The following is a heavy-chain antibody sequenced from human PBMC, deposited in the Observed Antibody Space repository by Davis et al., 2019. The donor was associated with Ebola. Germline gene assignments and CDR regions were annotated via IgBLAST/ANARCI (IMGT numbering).Heavy chain of an antibody. Sequence: ASVKVSCKASGYIFSSYYIHWVRQAPGQGLEWMGEINPNGGGTSYAQKFQGRVTMTRDTSTSTVYMELSGLRSEDTAVYYCARDQRMDVWGQGTTVTVSS. V-gene: IGHV1-46*01. J-gene: IGHJ6*02. CDR2: INPNGGGT. CDR3: ARDQRMDV. CDR1: GYIFSSYY.